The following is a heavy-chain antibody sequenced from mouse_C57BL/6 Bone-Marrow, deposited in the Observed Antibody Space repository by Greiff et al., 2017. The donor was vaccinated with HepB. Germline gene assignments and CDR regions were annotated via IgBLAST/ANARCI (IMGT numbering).Heavy chain of an antibody. V-gene: IGHV1-81*01. CDR1: GYTFTSYG. J-gene: IGHJ3*01. Sequence: QVQLQQSGAELARPGASVKLSCKASGYTFTSYGISWVKQRTGQGLGWIGEIYPRSGNTHYNEKFKGKATLTADKSSSSAYMELRSLTSEDSAVYFCARGIYVGYYFAYGGQGTLVTVSA. CDR2: IYPRSGNT. CDR3: ARGIYVGYYFAY. D-gene: IGHD2-3*01.